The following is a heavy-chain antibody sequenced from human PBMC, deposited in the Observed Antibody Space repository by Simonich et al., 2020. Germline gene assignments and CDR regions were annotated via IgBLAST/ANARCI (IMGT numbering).Heavy chain of an antibody. D-gene: IGHD1-1*01. Sequence: QVQLQQWGAGLLKPSETLSLTCAVYGGSFSGYYWSWIRQPPGQGLEWIGEINHSGSTNYNPSLKSRVTISVDTSKNQFSLKLSSVTAADTAVYYCARHLQLGPFDYWGQGTLVTVSS. CDR1: GGSFSGYY. J-gene: IGHJ4*02. CDR3: ARHLQLGPFDY. V-gene: IGHV4-34*01. CDR2: INHSGST.